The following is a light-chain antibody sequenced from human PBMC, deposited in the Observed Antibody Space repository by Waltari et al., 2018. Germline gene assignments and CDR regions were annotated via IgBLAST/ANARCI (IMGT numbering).Light chain of an antibody. CDR2: DVS. Sequence: QSALTQPASVSGSPGQSITISCTGTSSYVGGYTYVSWYQQHPGKAPKLMIYDVSNRPSGVSNRFSGSKSGNTASLTISGLQAEDEADYYCSSYTSSSTLEVFGTGTKVTVL. J-gene: IGLJ1*01. V-gene: IGLV2-14*03. CDR1: SSYVGGYTY. CDR3: SSYTSSSTLEV.